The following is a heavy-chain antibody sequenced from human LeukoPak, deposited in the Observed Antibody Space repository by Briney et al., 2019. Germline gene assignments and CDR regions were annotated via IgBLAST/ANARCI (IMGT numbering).Heavy chain of an antibody. J-gene: IGHJ4*02. CDR2: MYSCGSK. CDR3: ASGLTYYDFWSGYYSSHTPTY. CDR1: GFTLSSIY. D-gene: IGHD3-3*01. V-gene: IGHV3-66*02. Sequence: AGGSLRLSCALSGFTLSSIYMSWARQARGKGLEGFSVMYSCGSKYYADFVKRRFTISRDDSTNTLYFQMNSLRAEDTAVYYCASGLTYYDFWSGYYSSHTPTYWGQGTLVTVSS.